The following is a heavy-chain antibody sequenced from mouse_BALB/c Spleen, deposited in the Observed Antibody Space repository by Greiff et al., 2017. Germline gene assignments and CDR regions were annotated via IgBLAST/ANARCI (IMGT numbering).Heavy chain of an antibody. J-gene: IGHJ4*01. V-gene: IGHV10-1*02. D-gene: IGHD2-2*01. CDR1: GFTFNTYA. CDR3: VRQRGGYDYYAMDY. CDR2: IRSKSNNYAT. Sequence: EVKLMESGGGLVQPKGSLKLSCAASGFTFNTYAMNWVRQAPGKGLEWVARIRSKSNNYATYYADSVKDRFTISRDDSQSMLYLQMNNLKTEDTAMYYCVRQRGGYDYYAMDYWGQGTSVTVSS.